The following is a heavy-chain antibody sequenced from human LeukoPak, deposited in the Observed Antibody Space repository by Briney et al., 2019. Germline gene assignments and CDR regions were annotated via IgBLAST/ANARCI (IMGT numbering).Heavy chain of an antibody. J-gene: IGHJ4*02. CDR3: ARASGCSSTSCYFRY. Sequence: TPSETLSLTCAVYGGSFSGYYWSWIRQPPGKGLEWIGEINHSGSTNYNPSLKSRVTISVDTSKNQFSLKLSSVTAADTAVYYCARASGCSSTSCYFRYCGQGTLVTVPS. D-gene: IGHD2-2*01. V-gene: IGHV4-34*01. CDR1: GGSFSGYY. CDR2: INHSGST.